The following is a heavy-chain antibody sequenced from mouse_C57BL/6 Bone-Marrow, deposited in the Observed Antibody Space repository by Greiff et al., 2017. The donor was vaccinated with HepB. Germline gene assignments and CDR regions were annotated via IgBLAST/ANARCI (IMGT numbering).Heavy chain of an antibody. CDR3: ARRSLFITTVGADY. D-gene: IGHD1-1*01. CDR2: IYPRSGNT. V-gene: IGHV1-81*01. Sequence: QVQLQQSGAELARPGASVKLSCKASGYTFTSYGISWVKQRTGQGLEWIGEIYPRSGNTYYNEKFKGKATLTADKSSSTAYMELRSLTSEDSAVYFCARRSLFITTVGADYWGQGTTLTVSS. CDR1: GYTFTSYG. J-gene: IGHJ2*01.